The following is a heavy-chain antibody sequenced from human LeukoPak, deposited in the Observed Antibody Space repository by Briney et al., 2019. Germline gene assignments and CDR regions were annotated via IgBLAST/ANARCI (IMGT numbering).Heavy chain of an antibody. CDR2: VSAYNGNT. Sequence: ASVKVSCKASGYTFTSYGISWVRQAPGQGLERMGWVSAYNGNTNYAQKLQGRVTMTTDTSTSTAYMELRSLRSGDTAVYYCARFVEQPPPSLGLYYFDYWGQGTLVTVSS. V-gene: IGHV1-18*01. J-gene: IGHJ4*02. CDR3: ARFVEQPPPSLGLYYFDY. CDR1: GYTFTSYG. D-gene: IGHD3-22*01.